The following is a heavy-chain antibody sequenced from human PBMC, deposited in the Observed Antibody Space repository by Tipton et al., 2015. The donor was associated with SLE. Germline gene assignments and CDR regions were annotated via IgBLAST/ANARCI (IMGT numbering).Heavy chain of an antibody. CDR3: ARPYGGNPGAFDI. CDR1: GGSISSGGYY. CDR2: IYYSGST. Sequence: TLSLTCTVSGGSISSGGYYWSWIRQHPGKGLEWIGYIYYSGSTYYNPSLKSRVTISVDTSKNQFSLKLGSVTAADTAVYYCARPYGGNPGAFDIWGQGTMVTVSS. J-gene: IGHJ3*02. V-gene: IGHV4-31*03. D-gene: IGHD4-23*01.